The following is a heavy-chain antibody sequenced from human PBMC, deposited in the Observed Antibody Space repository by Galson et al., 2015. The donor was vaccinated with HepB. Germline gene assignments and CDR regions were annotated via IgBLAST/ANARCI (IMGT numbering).Heavy chain of an antibody. D-gene: IGHD3-22*01. CDR2: IYSGGST. J-gene: IGHJ4*02. CDR1: GFTVSSNY. V-gene: IGHV3-66*01. Sequence: SLRLSCAASGFTVSSNYMSWVRQAPGKGLEWVSVIYSGGSTYYADSVKGRFTISRDNSKNTLYLQMNSLRAEDTAVYYCARDVYYDSSVQGTTDYWGQGTLVTVSS. CDR3: ARDVYYDSSVQGTTDY.